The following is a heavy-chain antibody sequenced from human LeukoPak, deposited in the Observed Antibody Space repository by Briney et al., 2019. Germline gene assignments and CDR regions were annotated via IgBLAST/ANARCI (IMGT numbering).Heavy chain of an antibody. CDR1: GYSFTSDW. V-gene: IGHV5-51*01. Sequence: ASVKVSCKXSGYSFTSDWIGWVRQMPGKGLEWMGIIYPGDSDTRYSPSFQGQVTISADKSISTAYLQWSSLKASDTAMYYCARQDYYDSSGYGDFDYWGQGTLVTVSS. CDR3: ARQDYYDSSGYGDFDY. J-gene: IGHJ4*02. CDR2: IYPGDSDT. D-gene: IGHD3-22*01.